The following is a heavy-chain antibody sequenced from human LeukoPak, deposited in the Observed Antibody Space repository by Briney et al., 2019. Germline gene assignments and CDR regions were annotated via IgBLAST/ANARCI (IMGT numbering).Heavy chain of an antibody. D-gene: IGHD3/OR15-3a*01. CDR3: ARALSWTTESYYYMDV. CDR1: GYTFTSYD. V-gene: IGHV1-8*01. J-gene: IGHJ6*03. Sequence: GASVKVSCKASGYTFTSYDINGVRQATGQGLEWMGWMNPNSGNAGYAQKFQGRVTMTKNTSITTAYMELSSLRSEDTTLCYCARALSWTTESYYYMDVWGKGTTVTVSS. CDR2: MNPNSGNA.